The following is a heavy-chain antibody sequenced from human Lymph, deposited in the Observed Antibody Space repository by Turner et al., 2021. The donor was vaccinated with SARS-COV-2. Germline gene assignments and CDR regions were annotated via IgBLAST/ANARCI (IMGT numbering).Heavy chain of an antibody. D-gene: IGHD2-21*02. J-gene: IGHJ5*02. V-gene: IGHV4-59*01. CDR3: ARQTVNNWVDP. CDR1: GGSMNNNY. CDR2: IFCRGRT. Sequence: QVQLQESGPRLVKPLETLSLTCTVSGGSMNNNYWSRIRQPPGKRLEWIGFIFCRGRTNYNPSLKSRVTISVDTSENQFSLKLTSVTAADTAIYYCARQTVNNWVDPWGQGTLVTVSS.